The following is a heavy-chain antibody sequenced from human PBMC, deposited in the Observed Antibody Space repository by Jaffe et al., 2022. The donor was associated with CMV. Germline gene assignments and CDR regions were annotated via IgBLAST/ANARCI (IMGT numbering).Heavy chain of an antibody. Sequence: QVQLVQSGAEVKKPGSSVKVSCKASGGTFSSYAISWVRQAPGQGLEWMGRIIPILGIANYAQKFQGRVTITADKSTSTAYMELSSLRSEDTAVYYCAREENYDSSEHYFDYWGQGTLVTVSS. J-gene: IGHJ4*02. CDR2: IIPILGIA. V-gene: IGHV1-69*09. CDR3: AREENYDSSEHYFDY. D-gene: IGHD3-22*01. CDR1: GGTFSSYA.